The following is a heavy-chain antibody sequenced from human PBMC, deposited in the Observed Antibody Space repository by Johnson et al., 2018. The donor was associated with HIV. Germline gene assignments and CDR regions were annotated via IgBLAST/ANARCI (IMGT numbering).Heavy chain of an antibody. CDR2: MYSGGST. CDR1: GFTVSGNY. D-gene: IGHD1-26*01. V-gene: IGHV3-66*01. J-gene: IGHJ3*02. CDR3: AKNNQVWGLLPVDAFDI. Sequence: VQLVESGGGLVQPGGSLRLSCVASGFTVSGNYMSWVRQAPGKGLEWVSVMYSGGSTYYADSVKGRFTISRDNSKNSLYLQMNSLRAEDTALYYCAKNNQVWGLLPVDAFDIWGQGTLITVSS.